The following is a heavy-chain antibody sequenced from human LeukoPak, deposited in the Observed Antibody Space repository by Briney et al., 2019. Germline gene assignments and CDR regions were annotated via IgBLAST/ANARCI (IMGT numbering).Heavy chain of an antibody. D-gene: IGHD1-7*01. CDR3: AKESYNWNYPGY. V-gene: IGHV3-30*18. J-gene: IGHJ4*02. Sequence: GRSLRLSCAASGFTFSAYGMHWVRQAPGKGLEWVAVMSYDGSNKYYADSVKGRFTISRDNSKNTLYLQMNSLRPEDTAAYYCAKESYNWNYPGYWGQGTLVTVSS. CDR2: MSYDGSNK. CDR1: GFTFSAYG.